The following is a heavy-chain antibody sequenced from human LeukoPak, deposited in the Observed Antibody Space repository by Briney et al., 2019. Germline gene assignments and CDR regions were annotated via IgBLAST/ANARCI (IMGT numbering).Heavy chain of an antibody. CDR2: IYTSGST. D-gene: IGHD6-19*01. CDR1: GGSISSHY. V-gene: IGHV4-4*07. J-gene: IGHJ6*03. Sequence: SETLSLTCTVSGGSISSHYWSWIRQPAGKGLGWIGRIYTSGSTNYNPSLKSRVTMSVDTSKNQFSLKLSSVTAADTAVYYCARDSAVADYYYYYYMDVWGKGTTVTVSS. CDR3: ARDSAVADYYYYYYMDV.